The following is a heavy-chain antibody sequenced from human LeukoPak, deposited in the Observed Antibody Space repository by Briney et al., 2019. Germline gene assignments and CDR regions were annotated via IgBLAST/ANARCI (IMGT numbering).Heavy chain of an antibody. V-gene: IGHV3-NL1*01. CDR2: IYSGGST. CDR3: ARNRPFDY. J-gene: IGHJ4*02. CDR1: GFTLSIYG. Sequence: GGSLRLSCATSGFTLSIYGMHWVRQAPGKGLEWVSVIYSGGSTYYADSVKGRFTISRDNSKNTLYLQMNSLRAEDTAVYYCARNRPFDYWGQGTLVTVSS.